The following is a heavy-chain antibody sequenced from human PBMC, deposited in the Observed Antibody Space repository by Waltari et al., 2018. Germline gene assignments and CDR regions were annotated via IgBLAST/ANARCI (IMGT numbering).Heavy chain of an antibody. J-gene: IGHJ2*01. CDR1: GSTLRSYW. CDR2: SKSDGSGT. Sequence: EVQLVESGGGLVQPGGSLRLSCAASGSTLRSYWMHWARQPPGKGVVGLSISKSDGSGTIYSDSVKGRFTISRDNGKNTLYLQMNSLRAEDTAVYYCARVAPNWSVDLWGRGTLVTGSS. CDR3: ARVAPNWSVDL. V-gene: IGHV3-74*01.